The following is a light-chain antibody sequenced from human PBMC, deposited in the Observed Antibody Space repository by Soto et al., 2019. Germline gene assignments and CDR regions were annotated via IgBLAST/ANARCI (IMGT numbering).Light chain of an antibody. CDR2: TAS. CDR3: QQYRDYSWT. Sequence: IQMTQSPSTVSASVGDRVAITCRASQSIGIWLAWYQPKPGKAPRYLIYTASTLLGGVPSSFSGSRSRTETTLTIRSLQPDDFATEYCQQYRDYSWTFGQGNKVEIK. V-gene: IGKV1-5*03. J-gene: IGKJ1*01. CDR1: QSIGIW.